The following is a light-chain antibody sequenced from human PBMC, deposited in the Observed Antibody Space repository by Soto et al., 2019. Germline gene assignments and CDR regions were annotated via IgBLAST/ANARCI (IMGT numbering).Light chain of an antibody. CDR2: DVS. V-gene: IGLV2-14*01. CDR3: SPYTSSSPYV. J-gene: IGLJ1*01. Sequence: QSALTQPASVSGSPGQSITISCTGTSSDVGGYNYVSWYQQYPGNAPKLMIYDVSNRPSGVSNRFSGSKSGNTASLTISGIQAEDEADYYCSPYTSSSPYVFGTGTKVTVL. CDR1: SSDVGGYNY.